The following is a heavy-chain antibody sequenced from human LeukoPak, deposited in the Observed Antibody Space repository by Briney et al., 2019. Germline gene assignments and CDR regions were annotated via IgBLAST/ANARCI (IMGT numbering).Heavy chain of an antibody. CDR3: ARVGGNPRNVNVY. J-gene: IGHJ4*02. Sequence: SETLSLTCAVYGGSFSGYYWSWIRQPPGKGLEWIGEINHSGSTNYNPSLKSRVTISVDTSKNQFSLKLSSVTAADTAVYYCARVGGNPRNVNVYWGQGTLVTVSS. CDR2: INHSGST. V-gene: IGHV4-34*01. D-gene: IGHD2-15*01. CDR1: GGSFSGYY.